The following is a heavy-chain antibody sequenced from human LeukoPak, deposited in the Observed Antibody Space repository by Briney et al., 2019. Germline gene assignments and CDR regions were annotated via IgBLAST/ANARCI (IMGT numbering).Heavy chain of an antibody. V-gene: IGHV3-72*01. CDR1: GFTFSSYS. D-gene: IGHD3-3*01. Sequence: GGSLRLSCAASGFTFSSYSMNWVRQAPGKGLEWVGRTRNKANSYTTEYAASVKGRFTISRDDSKNSLYLQMNSLKTEDTAVYYCARVQRGGYYDWFDPWGQGTLVTVSS. J-gene: IGHJ5*02. CDR3: ARVQRGGYYDWFDP. CDR2: TRNKANSYTT.